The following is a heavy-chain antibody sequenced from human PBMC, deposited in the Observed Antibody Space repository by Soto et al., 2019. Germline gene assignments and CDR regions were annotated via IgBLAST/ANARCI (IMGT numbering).Heavy chain of an antibody. J-gene: IGHJ3*02. CDR1: GYSFTSYW. CDR2: IYPGDSDT. Sequence: GESLKISCKGSGYSFTSYWIGWVRQMPGKGLEWMGIIYPGDSDTRYSPSFQGQVTISADKSISTAYLQWSSLKASDTAMYYCARRAGYDYIWGSYRIRGAFDIWGQGTMVTVSS. CDR3: ARRAGYDYIWGSYRIRGAFDI. V-gene: IGHV5-51*01. D-gene: IGHD3-16*02.